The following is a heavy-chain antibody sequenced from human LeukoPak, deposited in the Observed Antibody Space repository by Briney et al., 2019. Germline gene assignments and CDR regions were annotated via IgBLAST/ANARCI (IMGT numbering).Heavy chain of an antibody. V-gene: IGHV4-4*02. CDR1: GDSISSYEW. D-gene: IGHD7-27*01. CDR2: IHHSGST. Sequence: SETLSLTCAVSGDSISSYEWYTWVRQPPGQGLEWIGDIHHSGSTNYNVSLKSRVTISLDKSKNQFSLDLTSVTAADTAVYYCATRWVLTGEPYWGQGTLVTVSS. J-gene: IGHJ4*02. CDR3: ATRWVLTGEPY.